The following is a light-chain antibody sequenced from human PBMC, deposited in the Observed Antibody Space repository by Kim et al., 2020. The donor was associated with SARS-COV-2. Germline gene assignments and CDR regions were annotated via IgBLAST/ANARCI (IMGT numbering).Light chain of an antibody. J-gene: IGKJ1*01. V-gene: IGKV1-39*01. Sequence: SVADRVATTCRGSQSISSYLNWYQQKTGKAPTLLIYAASSMQTGVPPRFSGSGSGTDFTLTISSLQPEDFAAYYCHQNCSTPRTFGQGTKVDIK. CDR2: AAS. CDR3: HQNCSTPRT. CDR1: QSISSY.